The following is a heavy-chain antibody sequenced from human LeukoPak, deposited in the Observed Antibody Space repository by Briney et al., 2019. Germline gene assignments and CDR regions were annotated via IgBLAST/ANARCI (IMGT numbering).Heavy chain of an antibody. Sequence: SETLSLTCSVSGDSISSDYWNWIQQPPGKGLEWIGYVFYTGRTNYNPSFKSRVTMSVDPSKSQFSLKLTSVTAADTAVYFCARGVVVVADAPEWFDPWGQGTLVIVSP. CDR3: ARGVVVVADAPEWFDP. V-gene: IGHV4-59*01. CDR1: GDSISSDY. J-gene: IGHJ5*02. CDR2: VFYTGRT. D-gene: IGHD2-15*01.